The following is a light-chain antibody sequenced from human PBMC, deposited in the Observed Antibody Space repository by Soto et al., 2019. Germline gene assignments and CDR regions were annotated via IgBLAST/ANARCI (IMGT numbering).Light chain of an antibody. CDR2: GAS. Sequence: DIELTQSPCTLSVSLGERVTLSCRASQSVSSRCLAWYQQKPGQAPRLLIYGASNRDSGIPDRFSGSGFGTEFILTISRLQPEDFAAYYCQQYGSTGTFGQGTKVDIK. CDR1: QSVSSRC. V-gene: IGKV3-20*01. J-gene: IGKJ1*01. CDR3: QQYGSTGT.